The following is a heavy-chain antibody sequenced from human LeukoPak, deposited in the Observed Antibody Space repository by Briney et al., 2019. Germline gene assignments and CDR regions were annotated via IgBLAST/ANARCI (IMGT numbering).Heavy chain of an antibody. J-gene: IGHJ4*02. V-gene: IGHV3-15*01. Sequence: GGSLRLSCAASGFSFSSYWMSWVRQAPGKGLEWVGHIKSKTYGETTDYAEPVKGRFTISRDDAHDMVYLQLSSLRPEDTAVYYCITITITRGALWGLGTLVTVSS. CDR1: GFSFSSYW. CDR3: ITITITRGAL. D-gene: IGHD3-10*01. CDR2: IKSKTYGETT.